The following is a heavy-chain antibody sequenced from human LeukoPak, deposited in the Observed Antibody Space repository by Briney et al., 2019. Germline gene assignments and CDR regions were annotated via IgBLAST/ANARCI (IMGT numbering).Heavy chain of an antibody. D-gene: IGHD3-22*01. Sequence: GGSLRLSCAASGFTFSDYYMSWIRQAPGKGLEWVSYISSSGSTIYYADSVKGRFTISRDNAKNSLYLQMNSLRAEDTAVYYCARDPPEGNYYDSSGYSFYFDYWGQGTLVTVSS. CDR3: ARDPPEGNYYDSSGYSFYFDY. CDR1: GFTFSDYY. J-gene: IGHJ4*02. V-gene: IGHV3-11*04. CDR2: ISSSGSTI.